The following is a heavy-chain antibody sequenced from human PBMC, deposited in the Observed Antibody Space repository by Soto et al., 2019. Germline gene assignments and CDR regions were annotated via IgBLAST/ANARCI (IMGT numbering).Heavy chain of an antibody. Sequence: QVQLVESGGGVVQPGRSLRLSCAASGFTFSSYAMHWVRQAPGKGLEWVAVISYDGSNKYYADSVKGRFTISRDNSKNTLYLQMNSLRAEDTAVYYCARGGYYGSELVDYWGQGTLVTVSS. J-gene: IGHJ4*02. D-gene: IGHD3-10*01. CDR2: ISYDGSNK. CDR3: ARGGYYGSELVDY. CDR1: GFTFSSYA. V-gene: IGHV3-30-3*01.